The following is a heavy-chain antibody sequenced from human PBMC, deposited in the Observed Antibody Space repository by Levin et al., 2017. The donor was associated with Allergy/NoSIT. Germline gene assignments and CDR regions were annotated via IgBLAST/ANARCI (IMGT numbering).Heavy chain of an antibody. CDR1: GFTFRLYE. D-gene: IGHD1-1*01. J-gene: IGHJ4*02. CDR2: ISRDGRNT. V-gene: IGHV3-30*04. CDR3: ARDRSWSSALEYFDC. Sequence: PGGSLRLSCAASGFTFRLYEMHWVRQAPGKGLEWVAGISRDGRNTYSADSVKGRFTISRDNSKNTIYLQMNSLGLDDTAVYYCARDRSWSSALEYFDCWGQGTQVTVSS.